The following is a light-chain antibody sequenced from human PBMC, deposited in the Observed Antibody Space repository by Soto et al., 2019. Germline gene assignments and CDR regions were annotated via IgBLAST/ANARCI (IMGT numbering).Light chain of an antibody. CDR2: EVS. V-gene: IGLV2-8*01. J-gene: IGLJ1*01. CDR1: SSDVGGYDF. CDR3: SSYAGSNNYV. Sequence: QFVLAQPPSASGSPGQSVTISCTGTSSDVGGYDFVSWYQQPPGKAPKLMIHEVSKRPSGVPDRFSGSKSGNTASLTVSGLQAEDEADYYCSSYAGSNNYVCGTG.